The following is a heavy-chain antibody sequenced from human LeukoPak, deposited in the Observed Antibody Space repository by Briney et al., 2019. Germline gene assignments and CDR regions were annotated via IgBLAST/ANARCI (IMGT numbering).Heavy chain of an antibody. Sequence: SETLSLTCTVSGASINTYYWSWVRQPPGKGLEWVGYIYYSGTTSYNPSLKTRVTISIDTSKNQFSLKLSSVTAADTAVYYCAKVLRPMASQYYFDYWGQGTLVTVSS. CDR2: IYYSGTT. V-gene: IGHV4-59*01. J-gene: IGHJ4*02. CDR1: GASINTYY. CDR3: AKVLRPMASQYYFDY. D-gene: IGHD3-10*01.